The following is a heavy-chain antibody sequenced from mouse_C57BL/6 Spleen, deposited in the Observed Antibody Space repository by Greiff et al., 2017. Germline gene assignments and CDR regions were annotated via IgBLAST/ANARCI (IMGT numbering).Heavy chain of an antibody. V-gene: IGHV1-39*01. CDR1: GYSFTDYN. CDR2: INPNYGTT. CDR3: ARNYYGSSYVWFAY. D-gene: IGHD1-1*01. Sequence: VQLQQSGPELVKPGASVKISCKASGYSFTDYNMNWVKQSNGKSLEWIGVINPNYGTTSYNQKFKGKATLTVDQSSSQAYMQLNSLTSEDSAVYYCARNYYGSSYVWFAYWGQGTLVTVSA. J-gene: IGHJ3*01.